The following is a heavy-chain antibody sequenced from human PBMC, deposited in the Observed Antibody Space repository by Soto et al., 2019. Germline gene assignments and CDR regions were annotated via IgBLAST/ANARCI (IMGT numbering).Heavy chain of an antibody. CDR3: AREGQAPYYYYGMDV. Sequence: QVQVVQSGDEVKKPGASVKVSCKASGYTFTNYGFSCVRQSPGQGLDWRGRISGYNGNTKYAEKFQGRVTTTTDTSTSTAHMELRSLRSDDTAVYYCAREGQAPYYYYGMDVWGQGTPVTVSS. J-gene: IGHJ6*02. CDR1: GYTFTNYG. CDR2: ISGYNGNT. V-gene: IGHV1-18*01.